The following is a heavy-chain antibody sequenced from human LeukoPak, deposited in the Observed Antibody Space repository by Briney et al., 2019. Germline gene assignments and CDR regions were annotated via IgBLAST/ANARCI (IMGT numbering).Heavy chain of an antibody. D-gene: IGHD6-13*01. V-gene: IGHV3-74*01. J-gene: IGHJ4*02. CDR3: ARDGYSSSLNY. Sequence: PGGSLRLSCAASGFTFSSYWMHWVRQAPGMGLVWVSRISGDGSITWYADSVKGRFTISRDIAKNTPYLQMNSLRAEDTAVYYCARDGYSSSLNYWGQGTLVTVSS. CDR1: GFTFSSYW. CDR2: ISGDGSIT.